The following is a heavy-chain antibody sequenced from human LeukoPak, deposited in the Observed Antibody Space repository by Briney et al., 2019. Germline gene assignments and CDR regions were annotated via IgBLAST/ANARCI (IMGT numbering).Heavy chain of an antibody. Sequence: SETQTLSWSSGYSFISYRSDRGRRIRQPPGKGLEWIGSIYYSGSSYHNPSLKSRVTISVDTSKNQFSLTLISVTAPDTAVYYCARNLGSDIVRAIGIENSLDPWGQGTLVTVSS. V-gene: IGHV4-39*01. J-gene: IGHJ5*02. CDR1: YSFISYRSDR. CDR2: IYYSGSS. D-gene: IGHD2-15*01. CDR3: ARNLGSDIVRAIGIENSLDP.